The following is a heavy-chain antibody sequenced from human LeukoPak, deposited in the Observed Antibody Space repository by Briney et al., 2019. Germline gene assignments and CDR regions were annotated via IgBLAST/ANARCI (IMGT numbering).Heavy chain of an antibody. CDR1: GGSISSSSYY. CDR2: INHSGST. CDR3: ARGRKGYSYGPGRYFDY. J-gene: IGHJ4*02. V-gene: IGHV4-39*07. D-gene: IGHD5-18*01. Sequence: SETLSLTCTVSGGSISSSSYYWGWIRQPPGKGLEWIGEINHSGSTNYNPSLKSRVTISVDTSKNQFSLKLSSVTAADTAVYYCARGRKGYSYGPGRYFDYWGQGTLVTVSS.